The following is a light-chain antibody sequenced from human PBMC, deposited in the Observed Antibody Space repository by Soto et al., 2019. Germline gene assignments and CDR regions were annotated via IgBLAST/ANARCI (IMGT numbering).Light chain of an antibody. Sequence: EIVLTQSPATLSLSPGERATLSCRASQTVSSSLAWYQQKPGQAPRLLIYEVSNRATGIPARFSGSGSGADFTLTISRLEPGDFALYYCQQHINWPITFGGGTKV. V-gene: IGKV3-11*01. CDR3: QQHINWPIT. J-gene: IGKJ4*01. CDR2: EVS. CDR1: QTVSSS.